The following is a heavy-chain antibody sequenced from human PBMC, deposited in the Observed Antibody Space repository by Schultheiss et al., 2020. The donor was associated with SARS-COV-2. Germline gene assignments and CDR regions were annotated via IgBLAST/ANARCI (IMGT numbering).Heavy chain of an antibody. CDR2: ISYDGSNK. CDR3: SRPHGVDV. Sequence: GESLKISCAASGFTFSSYAMHWVRQAPGKGLEWVAVISYDGSNKYYADSVKGRFTISRDNSKNTLYLQMNSLRAEDTAVYYCSRPHGVDVWGQGTTVTVSS. CDR1: GFTFSSYA. V-gene: IGHV3-30-3*01. J-gene: IGHJ6*02.